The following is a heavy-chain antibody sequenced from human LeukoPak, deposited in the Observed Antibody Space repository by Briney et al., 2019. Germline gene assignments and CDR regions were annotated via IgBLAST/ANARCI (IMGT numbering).Heavy chain of an antibody. V-gene: IGHV3-21*01. Sequence: GGSLRLSCAASGFTFSSYSMNWVRQAPGKGLEWVSFISSSSSYIYYADSVKGRFTISRDNAKNSLYLQMNSLRAEDTAMYYCASGYDSSGYYYNYWGQGTLVTVSS. CDR3: ASGYDSSGYYYNY. J-gene: IGHJ4*02. CDR1: GFTFSSYS. D-gene: IGHD3-22*01. CDR2: ISSSSSYI.